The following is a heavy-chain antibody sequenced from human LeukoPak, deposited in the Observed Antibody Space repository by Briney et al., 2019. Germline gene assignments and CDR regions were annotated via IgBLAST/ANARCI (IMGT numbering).Heavy chain of an antibody. CDR1: GFTFSSYW. J-gene: IGHJ4*02. CDR3: ASSWFFDY. Sequence: GGSLRLSCAASGFTFSSYWMSWVRQAPVKGLEWVANIKQDGSGKYSVDSVKGRFTISRDNAKNSLYLQMSSLRAEDTAVYYCASSWFFDYWGQGTLVTVSS. V-gene: IGHV3-7*01. CDR2: IKQDGSGK. D-gene: IGHD6-13*01.